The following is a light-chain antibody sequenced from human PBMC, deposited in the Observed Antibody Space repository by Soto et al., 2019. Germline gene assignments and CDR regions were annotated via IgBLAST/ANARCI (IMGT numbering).Light chain of an antibody. Sequence: QAVVTQPPSASGTPGQRVTISCSGSSSNIGSNYVYWYQQLPGTAPKLLIYRNNQRPSGLPDRFSGSKSGTSASLAISGLRSEDEADYYCAAWDDSLSGQGVVFGGGTKLTVL. CDR3: AAWDDSLSGQGVV. J-gene: IGLJ2*01. CDR2: RNN. CDR1: SSNIGSNY. V-gene: IGLV1-47*01.